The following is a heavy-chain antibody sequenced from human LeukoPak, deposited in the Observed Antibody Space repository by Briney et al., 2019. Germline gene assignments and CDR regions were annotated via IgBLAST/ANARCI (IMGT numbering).Heavy chain of an antibody. V-gene: IGHV4-61*01. CDR1: GGSVSSGSYY. CDR2: IYYSGST. J-gene: IGHJ4*02. D-gene: IGHD1-7*01. CDR3: ARDNLELRGNFDY. Sequence: PSETLSLTCTVSGGSVSSGSYYWSWIRQPPGKGLEWIGYIYYSGSTNYNPSLKSRVTISVDTSKNQFSLKLSSVTAADTAVYYCARDNLELRGNFDYWGQGTLVTVSS.